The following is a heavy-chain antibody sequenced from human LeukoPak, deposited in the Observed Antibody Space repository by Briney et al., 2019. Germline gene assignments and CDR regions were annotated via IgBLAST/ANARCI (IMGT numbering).Heavy chain of an antibody. D-gene: IGHD4-11*01. CDR1: GYKFLSHG. V-gene: IGHV1-18*04. CDR2: IGADNGDT. CDR3: ARDWPTVIADF. Sequence: ASVRVSCKTSGYKFLSHGISWVRQAPGQGLEWLGWIGADNGDTRFAQKFQGRFTMTTDTSTSTAHMELRSLRSDDTAVYYCARDWPTVIADFWGQGTLVTVSS. J-gene: IGHJ1*01.